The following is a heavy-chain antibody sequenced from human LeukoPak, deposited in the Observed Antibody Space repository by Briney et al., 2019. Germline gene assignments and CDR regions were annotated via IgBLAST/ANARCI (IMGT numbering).Heavy chain of an antibody. CDR2: IYTSGST. CDR1: GGSISSYY. CDR3: ARDRQWLAYWYFDL. J-gene: IGHJ2*01. V-gene: IGHV4-4*07. Sequence: SETLSPTCTVSGGSISSYYWSWIRQPAGKGLEWIGRIYTSGSTNYNPSLKSRATMSVDTSKNQFSLKLSSVTAADTAVYYCARDRQWLAYWYFDLWGRGTLVTVSS. D-gene: IGHD6-19*01.